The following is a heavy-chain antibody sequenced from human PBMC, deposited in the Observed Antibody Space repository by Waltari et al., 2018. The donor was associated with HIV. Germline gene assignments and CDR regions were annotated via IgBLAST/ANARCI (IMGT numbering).Heavy chain of an antibody. CDR3: VRGNWNYGDYYYGMDG. Sequence: QVQLHQWGTGLLKPSETLSLTCAVYSGSFNVYYWTWVRQRPGKGLEWIGEISHSGTTNYNPSLKSRVTISVDTSKNQFSLRLRSVTAKDSATYFCVRGNWNYGDYYYGMDGWGQRTIVTVSS. CDR1: SGSFNVYY. CDR2: ISHSGTT. V-gene: IGHV4-34*01. D-gene: IGHD1-7*01. J-gene: IGHJ6*02.